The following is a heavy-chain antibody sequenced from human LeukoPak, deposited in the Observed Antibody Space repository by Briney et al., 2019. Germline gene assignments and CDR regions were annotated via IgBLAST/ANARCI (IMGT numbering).Heavy chain of an antibody. V-gene: IGHV3-74*01. Sequence: PGGSLRLSCAASGFTFSSYWRHWVRQAPGKGLVWVSHINSDGSSTTYADSVKGRFTISRDNAKNTLYMQMNSLRAEDTAVYYCARDGLAAITFDYRGQGILVTVSP. J-gene: IGHJ4*02. CDR3: ARDGLAAITFDY. D-gene: IGHD5-24*01. CDR2: INSDGSST. CDR1: GFTFSSYW.